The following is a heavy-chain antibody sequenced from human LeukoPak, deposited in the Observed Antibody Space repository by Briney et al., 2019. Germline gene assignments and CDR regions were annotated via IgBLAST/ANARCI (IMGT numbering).Heavy chain of an antibody. CDR3: ARELSWSGRDY. D-gene: IGHD3-3*01. J-gene: IGHJ4*02. CDR2: INQDGSAK. V-gene: IGHV3-7*01. CDR1: GFSFSGSW. Sequence: GGSLRLSCAASGFSFSGSWMSWVRQAPGKGLEWVANINQDGSAKNYLDSVKGRFTISIDSGKNSLYLQMNSLRDEGTAVYYCARELSWSGRDYWGQGTLVTVSS.